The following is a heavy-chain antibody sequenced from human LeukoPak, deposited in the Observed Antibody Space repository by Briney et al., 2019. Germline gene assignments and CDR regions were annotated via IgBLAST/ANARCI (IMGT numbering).Heavy chain of an antibody. Sequence: GESLKISCAASGFTFSSYWMHWVRQAPGKGLVWVSRINSDGSSTNYADSVKGRFTISRDNAKNTLHLQMNSLRAEDTAVYYCARGARGSGTASDYWGQGTLVTVSS. D-gene: IGHD3-10*01. CDR2: INSDGSST. CDR3: ARGARGSGTASDY. V-gene: IGHV3-74*01. CDR1: GFTFSSYW. J-gene: IGHJ4*02.